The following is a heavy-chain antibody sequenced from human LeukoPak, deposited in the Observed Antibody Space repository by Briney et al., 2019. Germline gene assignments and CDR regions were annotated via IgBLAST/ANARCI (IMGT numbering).Heavy chain of an antibody. CDR2: XXGXGXXX. J-gene: IGHJ4*01. CDR3: ARGSTSTAPGWVY. D-gene: IGHD2-21*02. CDR1: GFXXXXXS. V-gene: IGHV3-23*01. Sequence: GGSLRLSCAASGFXXXXXSMNWVRQAPGKXLXXXXXXXGXGXXXXXXXXXXXXXXXXXDNSRNTXXLQXDNLRTEDTAVYYCARGSTSTAPGWVYWGHGTPVTVSS.